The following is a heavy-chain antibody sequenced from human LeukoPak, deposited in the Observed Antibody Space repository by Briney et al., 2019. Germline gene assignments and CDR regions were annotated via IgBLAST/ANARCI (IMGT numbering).Heavy chain of an antibody. CDR2: INTNTGKP. D-gene: IGHD1-7*01. CDR1: GYTFTSYA. J-gene: IGHJ4*02. V-gene: IGHV7-4-1*02. CDR3: ARSGADNWNYEFDY. Sequence: GASVKVSCKASGYTFTSYAMNWVRQAPGQGLEWMGWINTNTGKPTYVQGFRGRFDFSLDTSVSTAYLQISSLQTEDTAVYYCARSGADNWNYEFDYWGQGTLVTVSS.